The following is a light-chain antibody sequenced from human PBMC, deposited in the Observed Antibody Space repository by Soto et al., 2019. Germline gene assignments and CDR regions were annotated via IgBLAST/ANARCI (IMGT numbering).Light chain of an antibody. Sequence: DIHMTQSPSSLSASVGDRVTITCRASQSVSNYLNWYQHKPGKAPKLLIYTASSLQSGAPSRFRGSGSGTEFTLTISSLQPEDFATYYCLQSFSNPTFGQGTKLEIK. J-gene: IGKJ2*01. CDR2: TAS. V-gene: IGKV1-39*01. CDR1: QSVSNY. CDR3: LQSFSNPT.